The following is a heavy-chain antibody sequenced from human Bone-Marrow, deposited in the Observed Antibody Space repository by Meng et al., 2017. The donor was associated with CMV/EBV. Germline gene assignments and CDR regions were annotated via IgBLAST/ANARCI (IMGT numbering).Heavy chain of an antibody. J-gene: IGHJ3*02. CDR2: IYYSGST. D-gene: IGHD3-22*01. CDR1: GGSISSYY. CDR3: ARALEYMILAFDI. V-gene: IGHV4-30-4*08. Sequence: LRLSCTVSGGSISSYYWSWIRQPPGKGLEWIGYIYYSGSTYYNPSLKSRVTISVDTSKNQFSLKLSSVTAADTAVYYCARALEYMILAFDIWGQGTMVTVSS.